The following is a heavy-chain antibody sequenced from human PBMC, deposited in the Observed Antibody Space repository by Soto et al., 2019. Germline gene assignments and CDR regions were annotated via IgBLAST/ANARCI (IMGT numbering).Heavy chain of an antibody. V-gene: IGHV4-59*01. J-gene: IGHJ4*02. CDR3: ARGMSGGSSWYEFDS. D-gene: IGHD6-13*01. CDR1: GDSIRSSY. Sequence: LTCTVSGDSIRSSYWSWVRQPPGRGLGWIGYVYYTGATNSNPSLKSRVTISADTSKNLFSLKVVSVTPADTAVYFCARGMSGGSSWYEFDSWGPGTLVTVSS. CDR2: VYYTGAT.